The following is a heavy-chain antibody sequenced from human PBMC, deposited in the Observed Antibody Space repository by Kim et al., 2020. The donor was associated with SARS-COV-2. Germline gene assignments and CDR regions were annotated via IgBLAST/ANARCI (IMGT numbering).Heavy chain of an antibody. CDR2: MNPNSGNT. D-gene: IGHD2-8*02. V-gene: IGHV1-8*01. J-gene: IGHJ6*02. Sequence: ASVKVSCKASGYTFTSYDINWVRQATGQGLEWMGWMNPNSGNTGYAQKFQGRVTMTRNTSISTAYMELSSLRSEDTAVYYCARGWGRGIVRVVYAIKNYYYGIDFWGQGTTVTVSS. CDR3: ARGWGRGIVRVVYAIKNYYYGIDF. CDR1: GYTFTSYD.